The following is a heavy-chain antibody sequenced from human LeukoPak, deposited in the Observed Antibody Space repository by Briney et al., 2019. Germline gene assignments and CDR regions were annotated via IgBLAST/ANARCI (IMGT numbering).Heavy chain of an antibody. D-gene: IGHD2-2*02. CDR1: GFTFSSYA. V-gene: IGHV3-23*01. Sequence: GGSLRLSCAASGFTFSSYAMSWVRQAPGKGLEWVSAISSSGGSTYYADSVKGRFTISRDNSKNTLYLQMNSLRAEDTAVYYCAKVVVPAAIVPNSFDPWGQGTLVTVSS. CDR3: AKVVVPAAIVPNSFDP. CDR2: ISSSGGST. J-gene: IGHJ5*02.